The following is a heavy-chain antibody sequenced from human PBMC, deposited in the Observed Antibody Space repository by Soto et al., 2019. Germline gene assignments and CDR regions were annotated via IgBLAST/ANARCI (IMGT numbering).Heavy chain of an antibody. V-gene: IGHV2-5*02. D-gene: IGHD5-12*01. CDR2: IYWDDDK. J-gene: IGHJ4*02. CDR3: AYGASPDCFDY. Sequence: QITLKESGPTLVKPTQTLTLTCTFSGFSLSTSGVGVGWIRQPPGKALGWLALIYWDDDKRYSPSLKSRRTSTKNPAKDQVVLTMTNMDRVGTATYYCAYGASPDCFDYWGQGTLVTVAS. CDR1: GFSLSTSGVG.